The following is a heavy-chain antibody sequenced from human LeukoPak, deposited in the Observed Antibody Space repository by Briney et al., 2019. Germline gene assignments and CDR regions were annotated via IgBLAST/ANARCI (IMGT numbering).Heavy chain of an antibody. CDR3: ARGSSGVVSYYYGMDV. V-gene: IGHV4-34*01. Sequence: SETLSLTCAVYGGSFSGYYWSWIRQPPGKGLEWIGEINHSGCTNYNPSLKSRVTISVDTSKNQFSLKLSSVTAADTAVYYCARGSSGVVSYYYGMDVWGQGTTVTVSS. J-gene: IGHJ6*02. CDR2: INHSGCT. D-gene: IGHD3-3*01. CDR1: GGSFSGYY.